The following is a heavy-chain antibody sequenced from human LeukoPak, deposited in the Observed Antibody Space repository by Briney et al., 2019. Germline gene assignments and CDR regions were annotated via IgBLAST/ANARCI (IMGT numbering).Heavy chain of an antibody. V-gene: IGHV3-74*01. Sequence: GGSLRLSCAASGFTLSRYWMHCVRQAPGNGLVWVSLINSDGSSTSYASSVKGRITISRDNAKNTLYLQMNSLRAEDTAVYYCAPLRYFDWSDYWGQGTLVTVSS. CDR1: GFTLSRYW. CDR3: APLRYFDWSDY. D-gene: IGHD3-9*01. CDR2: INSDGSST. J-gene: IGHJ4*02.